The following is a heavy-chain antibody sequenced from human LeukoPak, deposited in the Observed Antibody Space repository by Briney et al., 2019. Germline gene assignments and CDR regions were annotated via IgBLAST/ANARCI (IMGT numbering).Heavy chain of an antibody. CDR1: GFTFSSYG. D-gene: IGHD6-19*01. Sequence: GGSLRLSCAASGFTFSSYGMHWVRQAPGKGLEWVAVISYDGSNKYYADSVKGRFTISRDNSKNMLYLQMNSLRAEDTAVCYCAGWYRGSDFDYWGQGTLVTVSS. V-gene: IGHV3-30*03. CDR3: AGWYRGSDFDY. CDR2: ISYDGSNK. J-gene: IGHJ4*02.